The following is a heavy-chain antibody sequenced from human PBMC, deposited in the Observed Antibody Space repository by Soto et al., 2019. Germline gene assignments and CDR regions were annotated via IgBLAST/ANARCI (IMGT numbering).Heavy chain of an antibody. D-gene: IGHD3-22*01. V-gene: IGHV4-34*01. CDR2: INHVGGT. Sequence: SETLSLTCAVYGGFLSESYWTWIRQPPGKGLEWIGEINHVGGTNYNPSLKSRVTMSVDTSQNQFSLKLTSVTAADTAVYYCVTDQAAFDYYDSSGYYYPRTPNYYYYGMDVWGQGNTVTV. CDR1: GGFLSESY. J-gene: IGHJ6*02. CDR3: VTDQAAFDYYDSSGYYYPRTPNYYYYGMDV.